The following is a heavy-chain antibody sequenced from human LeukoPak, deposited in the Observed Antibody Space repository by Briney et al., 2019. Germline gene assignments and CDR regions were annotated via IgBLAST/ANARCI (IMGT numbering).Heavy chain of an antibody. CDR2: ISSSSSYI. V-gene: IGHV3-21*01. CDR1: GFTFSSYS. D-gene: IGHD1-26*01. Sequence: PGGSLRLSCAASGFTFSSYSMNWVRQAPGKGLEWVSYISSSSSYIYYADSVKGRFTISRDNAKNSLYLQMNSLRAEDTAVYYCARATYSGSYYSAFDIWGQGTMVTVSS. CDR3: ARATYSGSYYSAFDI. J-gene: IGHJ3*02.